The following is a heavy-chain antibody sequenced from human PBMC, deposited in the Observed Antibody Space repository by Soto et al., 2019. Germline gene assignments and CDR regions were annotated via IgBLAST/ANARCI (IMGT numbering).Heavy chain of an antibody. Sequence: GGSLRLSCISSGFTFRTYAMNWVRQAPGKGLEWVSGIRGFSPYTFYAESVRGRFAISRDNAKNSPYLQMNSLRAEDTAVYYCARDRGYDAHDYYYNAMDVWGQGTTVTVSS. CDR2: IRGFSPYT. D-gene: IGHD2-15*01. J-gene: IGHJ6*02. V-gene: IGHV3-21*01. CDR1: GFTFRTYA. CDR3: ARDRGYDAHDYYYNAMDV.